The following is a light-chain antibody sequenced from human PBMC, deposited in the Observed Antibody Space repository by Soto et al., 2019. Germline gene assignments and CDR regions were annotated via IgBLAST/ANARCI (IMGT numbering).Light chain of an antibody. V-gene: IGKV1-39*01. CDR2: AAS. Sequence: DIQMTQSPSSLSASVGARVTITCRASQSISSYLNWYQQKPGKAPKLLIYAASSLQRGVPSGFSSSGSGTDFTLTINSLQPEDFATYDCQQNYSTPHIFGQGTKLENK. CDR1: QSISSY. CDR3: QQNYSTPHI. J-gene: IGKJ2*01.